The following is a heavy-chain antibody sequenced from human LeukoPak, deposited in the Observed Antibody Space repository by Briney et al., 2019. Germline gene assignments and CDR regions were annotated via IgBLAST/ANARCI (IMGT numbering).Heavy chain of an antibody. Sequence: GGSLRLSCAASGFTFDNYGMTWVRQVPGKGLEWVSGVNWNGGSTGYADSVKGRFTISRDNAKNSLYLQMNSLRAEDTALYYCARASLYDNSAYYLDYWGQGTLVTVSS. J-gene: IGHJ4*02. D-gene: IGHD3-22*01. V-gene: IGHV3-20*04. CDR2: VNWNGGST. CDR3: ARASLYDNSAYYLDY. CDR1: GFTFDNYG.